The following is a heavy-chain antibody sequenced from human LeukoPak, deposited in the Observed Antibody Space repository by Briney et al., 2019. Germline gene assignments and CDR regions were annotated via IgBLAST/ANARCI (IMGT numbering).Heavy chain of an antibody. D-gene: IGHD3-22*01. CDR1: GFTFRSYS. CDR2: IYYSGST. CDR3: ARVRKDYYDSTDYWAELYNWFDP. V-gene: IGHV4-38-2*01. J-gene: IGHJ5*02. Sequence: GSLRLSCAASGFTFRSYSMNWVRQPPGKGLEWIGSIYYSGSTYYNPSLKSRVTISVDTSKNQFSLKLSSVTAADTAVYYCARVRKDYYDSTDYWAELYNWFDPWGQGTLVTVSS.